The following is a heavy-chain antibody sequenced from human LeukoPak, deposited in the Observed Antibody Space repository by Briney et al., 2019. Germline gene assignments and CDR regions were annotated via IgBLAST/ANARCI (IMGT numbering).Heavy chain of an antibody. V-gene: IGHV5-51*01. Sequence: GESLKISCKGSGYTFTNCWIGWVRQMPGKVLEWMGIIYPGDSDTKYSPSFQGQVTISADNSISTAYLQWSSLKASDTAMYYCAVRGTSGVDWGQGTLVTVSS. J-gene: IGHJ4*02. CDR3: AVRGTSGVD. CDR1: GYTFTNCW. CDR2: IYPGDSDT. D-gene: IGHD3-10*01.